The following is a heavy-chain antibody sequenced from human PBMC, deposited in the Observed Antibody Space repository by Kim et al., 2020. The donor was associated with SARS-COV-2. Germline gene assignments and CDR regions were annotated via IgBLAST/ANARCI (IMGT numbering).Heavy chain of an antibody. Sequence: SETLSLTCTVSGGPISSSSYYWGWIRQPPGKGLEWIGSIYYSGSTYYNPSLKSRVTISVDTSKNQFSLKLSSVTAADTAVYYCARQRPATVTTLGWYFDL. V-gene: IGHV4-39*01. J-gene: IGHJ2*01. CDR3: ARQRPATVTTLGWYFDL. CDR2: IYYSGST. D-gene: IGHD4-17*01. CDR1: GGPISSSSYY.